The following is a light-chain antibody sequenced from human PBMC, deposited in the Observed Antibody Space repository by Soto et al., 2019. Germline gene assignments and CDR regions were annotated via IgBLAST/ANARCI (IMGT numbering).Light chain of an antibody. CDR2: QAS. CDR1: QGISIW. J-gene: IGKJ1*01. CDR3: QQYGDFYRT. V-gene: IGKV1-5*03. Sequence: IPVTQSPSSLSAAVGDRVAITCRASQGISIWLAWYQQKPGKAPKLLVYQASQLERGVPSRFSGSGSGTEFSLTITSLQPDDRATYYCQQYGDFYRTFGQGTKVE.